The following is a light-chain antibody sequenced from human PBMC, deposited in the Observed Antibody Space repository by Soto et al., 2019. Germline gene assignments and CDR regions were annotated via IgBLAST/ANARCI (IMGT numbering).Light chain of an antibody. CDR1: NSNIGAGYD. CDR2: GNS. Sequence: QSVLTQPPSVSGAPGQRVTISCTGYNSNIGAGYDVHWYQQLPGTAPKLLIYGNSNRPSGVPDRFSASKSGTSAALACTGLQAEDEADYYCQFYDSSLSGWVFGGGTQVTAL. J-gene: IGLJ3*02. CDR3: QFYDSSLSGWV. V-gene: IGLV1-40*01.